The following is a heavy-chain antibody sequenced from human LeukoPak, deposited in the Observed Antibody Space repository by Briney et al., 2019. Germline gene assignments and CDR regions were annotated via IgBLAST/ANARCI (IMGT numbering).Heavy chain of an antibody. Sequence: ASVEVSCKASGYTFTSYGISWVRQAPGQGLELMGWISAYNANTNYAQKLQGRVTMTTDTSTSTAYMELRSLRSDDTAVYYCARARQGGPYYYYYMDVWGKGTTVTISS. J-gene: IGHJ6*03. CDR3: ARARQGGPYYYYYMDV. V-gene: IGHV1-18*01. CDR2: ISAYNANT. D-gene: IGHD3-16*01. CDR1: GYTFTSYG.